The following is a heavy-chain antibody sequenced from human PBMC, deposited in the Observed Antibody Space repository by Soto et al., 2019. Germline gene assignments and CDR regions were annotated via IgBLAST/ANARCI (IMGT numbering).Heavy chain of an antibody. CDR3: ANGVTYYYDSSVDY. V-gene: IGHV3-9*01. J-gene: IGHJ4*02. CDR2: ISRNSYSI. D-gene: IGHD3-22*01. Sequence: GGSLRLSCAASGFTFDDYAMHWVRQAPGKGLEWVSDISRNSYSIGYADSVRGRITIARDNANNSLFMQKNRLRTEDTAWYSCANGVTYYYDSSVDYWGQGTLVTVSS. CDR1: GFTFDDYA.